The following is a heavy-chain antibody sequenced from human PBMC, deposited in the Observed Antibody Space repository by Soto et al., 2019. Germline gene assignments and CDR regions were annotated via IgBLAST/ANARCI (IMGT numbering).Heavy chain of an antibody. Sequence: QVQLVESGGGVVQPGRSLRLSCAASGFTFSSYGMHWVRQAPGKGLEWVAVISYDGSNKYYADSVKGRFTISRDNAKNSLYLQMNSLRAEDTAVYYCAREYSGSYPYFDYWGQGTLVTVSS. D-gene: IGHD1-26*01. V-gene: IGHV3-30*03. CDR2: ISYDGSNK. J-gene: IGHJ4*02. CDR1: GFTFSSYG. CDR3: AREYSGSYPYFDY.